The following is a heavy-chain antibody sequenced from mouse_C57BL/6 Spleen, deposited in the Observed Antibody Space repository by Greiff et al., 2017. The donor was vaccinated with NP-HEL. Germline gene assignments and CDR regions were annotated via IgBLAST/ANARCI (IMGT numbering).Heavy chain of an antibody. CDR2: IYPGSGST. Sequence: VQLQQPGAELVKPGASVKMSCKASGYTFTSYWITWVKQRPGQGLEWIGDIYPGSGSTNYNEKFKSKATLTVDTSSSTAYMQLSSLTSEDAAVYYCARWDYYGSSYHFDYWGQGTTLTVSS. CDR3: ARWDYYGSSYHFDY. J-gene: IGHJ2*01. CDR1: GYTFTSYW. V-gene: IGHV1-55*01. D-gene: IGHD1-1*01.